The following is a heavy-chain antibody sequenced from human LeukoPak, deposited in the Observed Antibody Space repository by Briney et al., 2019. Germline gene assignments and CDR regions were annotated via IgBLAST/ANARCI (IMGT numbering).Heavy chain of an antibody. CDR2: ISGSGGST. V-gene: IGHV3-23*01. CDR3: AKGSGNRITIFGVTNNWFDP. Sequence: GGSLRLSCAASGFTFSSYAMSWVRQAPGKGPEWVSAISGSGGSTYYADSVKGRFTISRDNSKNTLYLQMNSLRAEDTAVYYCAKGSGNRITIFGVTNNWFDPWGQGTLVTVSS. J-gene: IGHJ5*02. D-gene: IGHD3-3*01. CDR1: GFTFSSYA.